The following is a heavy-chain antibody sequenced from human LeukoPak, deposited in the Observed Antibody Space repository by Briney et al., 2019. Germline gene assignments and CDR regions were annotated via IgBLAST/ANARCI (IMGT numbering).Heavy chain of an antibody. CDR1: GYTFTAYY. CDR3: VRRPPRGGSYYGADAFDI. V-gene: IGHV1-2*02. Sequence: ASVKVSCKAFGYTFTAYYLHWVRQAPGQGLEWTGWISPNSGGTNYARKFQARVTMTRDTSISTAYMELTSLKSDDTAVYYCVRRPPRGGSYYGADAFDIWGQGTMVTVSS. J-gene: IGHJ3*02. D-gene: IGHD1-26*01. CDR2: ISPNSGGT.